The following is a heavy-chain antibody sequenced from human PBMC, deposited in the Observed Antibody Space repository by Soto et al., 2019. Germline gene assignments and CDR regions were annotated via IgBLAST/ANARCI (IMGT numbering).Heavy chain of an antibody. Sequence: QVQLVESGGGVVQPGRSLRLSCEASGFSLGTYGMHWVRQAPGKGLEWVAVISYDGSNKYHADSVKGRFTISRDNSRNTLYLQMNSLRLDDTAVYYCAKDAPRYSGFDFSQWGQGTLVTVSS. CDR3: AKDAPRYSGFDFSQ. CDR2: ISYDGSNK. CDR1: GFSLGTYG. J-gene: IGHJ4*02. D-gene: IGHD5-12*01. V-gene: IGHV3-30*18.